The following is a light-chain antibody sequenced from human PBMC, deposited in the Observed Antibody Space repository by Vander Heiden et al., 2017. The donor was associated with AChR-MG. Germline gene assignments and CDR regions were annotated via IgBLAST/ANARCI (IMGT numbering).Light chain of an antibody. CDR3: MQALGT. J-gene: IGKJ2*01. Sequence: DIVMTQSPLSLPVTPGEPASISCRSSQSLLHSNGYNYLDWYLQKPGQSPQLLIYLGSNRASGVPDRFSGSGSGTDFTLKISRVGAEDVGVYYCMQALGTFGQGTKLEIK. CDR2: LGS. CDR1: QSLLHSNGYNY. V-gene: IGKV2-28*01.